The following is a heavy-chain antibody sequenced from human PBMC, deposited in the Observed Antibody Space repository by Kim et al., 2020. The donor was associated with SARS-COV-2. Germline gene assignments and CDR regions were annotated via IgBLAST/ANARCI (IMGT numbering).Heavy chain of an antibody. Sequence: YADSVKGRFTISRDNSKNTLYLQMNSLRAEDTAVYYCAKSEGLLHSAIDYWGQGTLVTVSS. D-gene: IGHD2-15*01. V-gene: IGHV3-23*01. J-gene: IGHJ4*02. CDR3: AKSEGLLHSAIDY.